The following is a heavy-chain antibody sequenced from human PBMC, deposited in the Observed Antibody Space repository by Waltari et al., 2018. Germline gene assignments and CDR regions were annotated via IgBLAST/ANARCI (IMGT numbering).Heavy chain of an antibody. V-gene: IGHV3-30-3*01. CDR3: ARVSNYYDSSGYFDY. J-gene: IGHJ4*02. CDR1: GFTFSSYA. Sequence: VQLVESGGGVVQPGRSLRLSCAASGFTFSSYAMHWVRQAPGKGLEWVAVISYDGSNKYYADSVKGRFTISRDNSKNTLYLQMNSLRAEDTAVYYCARVSNYYDSSGYFDYWGQGTLVTVSS. CDR2: ISYDGSNK. D-gene: IGHD3-22*01.